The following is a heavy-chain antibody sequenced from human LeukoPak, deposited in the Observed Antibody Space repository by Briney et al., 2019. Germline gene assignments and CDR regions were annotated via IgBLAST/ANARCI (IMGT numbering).Heavy chain of an antibody. CDR3: ARDPGTKNYYYYMDV. Sequence: PSETLSLTCTVSGGSISSYYWSWIRQPPGKGLEWIGYIYYRGSTNYNPSLKSRVTISVDTSKNQFSLKLSSVTAADTAVYYCARDPGTKNYYYYMDVWGKGTTVTVSS. CDR1: GGSISSYY. J-gene: IGHJ6*03. V-gene: IGHV4-59*01. D-gene: IGHD2-8*01. CDR2: IYYRGST.